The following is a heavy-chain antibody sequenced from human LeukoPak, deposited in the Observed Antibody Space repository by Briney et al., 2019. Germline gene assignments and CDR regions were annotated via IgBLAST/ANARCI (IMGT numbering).Heavy chain of an antibody. Sequence: GGSLRLSCAASGFTFSTYVMSWVRQAPGKGLEWVSGISGSGDNTYYADSVKGRFTISRDNSKNTLYLQMNSLRAEDTAVYYCARAGITGTTWEPYWFDPWGQGTLVTVSS. D-gene: IGHD1-7*01. CDR2: ISGSGDNT. CDR1: GFTFSTYV. J-gene: IGHJ5*02. CDR3: ARAGITGTTWEPYWFDP. V-gene: IGHV3-23*01.